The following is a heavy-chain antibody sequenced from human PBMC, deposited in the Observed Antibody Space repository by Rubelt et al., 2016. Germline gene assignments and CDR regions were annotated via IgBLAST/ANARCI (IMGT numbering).Heavy chain of an antibody. V-gene: IGHV4-59*01. D-gene: IGHD4-23*01. CDR2: MYYSGST. CDR3: ATSGGNGGDFDY. J-gene: IGHJ4*02. CDR1: GGSMSTYY. Sequence: QVQLQESGPGLVKPSETLSLTCTVSGGSMSTYYWSWIRQPPGKGLEWIGYMYYSGSTNYNPSLKSRVTISIYTSKTQFFLNLSFVTAADTAVYYCATSGGNGGDFDYWGQGTLVTVSS.